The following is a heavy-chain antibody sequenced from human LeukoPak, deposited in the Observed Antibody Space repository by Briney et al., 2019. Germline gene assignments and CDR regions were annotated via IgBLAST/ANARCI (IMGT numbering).Heavy chain of an antibody. Sequence: PGGSLRPSCAASGFTYSNYDMHWVRQGPGGGLEWVSAIGIADDTHYADSVKGRFTISRDNSKNTLYLQMNSLRVDDTALYYCAKGVFGVNRAFDYWGQGTLVTVSS. J-gene: IGHJ4*02. D-gene: IGHD3-3*01. V-gene: IGHV3-13*01. CDR3: AKGVFGVNRAFDY. CDR2: IGIADDT. CDR1: GFTYSNYD.